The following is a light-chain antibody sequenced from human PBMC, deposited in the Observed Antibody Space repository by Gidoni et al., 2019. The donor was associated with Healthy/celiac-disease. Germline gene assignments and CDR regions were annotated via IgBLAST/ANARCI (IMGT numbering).Light chain of an antibody. V-gene: IGKV1-9*01. CDR1: QGISSY. J-gene: IGKJ1*01. Sequence: DIQVTQSPSFLSASVGDRVTITCRASQGISSYLAWYQQKPGNAPKLLIYAASTLQSGVPSRFSGSGSGTEFTLTISSLQPEDFATYYCQQLNSYLWTFXXXTKVEIK. CDR2: AAS. CDR3: QQLNSYLWT.